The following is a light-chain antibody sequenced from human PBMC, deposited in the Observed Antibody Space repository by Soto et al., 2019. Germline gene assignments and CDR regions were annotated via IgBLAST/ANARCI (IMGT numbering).Light chain of an antibody. V-gene: IGLV2-8*01. CDR2: EVS. J-gene: IGLJ2*01. CDR1: SSDVGDYNY. CDR3: SSFAGSPVV. Sequence: QSALTQPPSASGSLGQSVTIPCTGTSSDVGDYNYVSWYQQHPGKVPKLRIYEVSKRPSGVPDRFSGSKSGNTASLTVSGLQAEDEADYFCSSFAGSPVVFGGGTKLTVL.